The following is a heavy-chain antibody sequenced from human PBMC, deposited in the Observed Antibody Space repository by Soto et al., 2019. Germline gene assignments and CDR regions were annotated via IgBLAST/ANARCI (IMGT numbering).Heavy chain of an antibody. Sequence: SETLSLTCTVSGASITGSFFSSWIRQPAGKGLEWIGRFSLSGTTNYNPSLRSRVTMSADVSKNQFSLRLTSVTAADTALYYCARGMTPPGAPAWYYFDSWGQGTLVTVSS. CDR3: ARGMTPPGAPAWYYFDS. V-gene: IGHV4-4*07. J-gene: IGHJ4*02. CDR1: GASITGSFF. CDR2: FSLSGTT. D-gene: IGHD2-8*02.